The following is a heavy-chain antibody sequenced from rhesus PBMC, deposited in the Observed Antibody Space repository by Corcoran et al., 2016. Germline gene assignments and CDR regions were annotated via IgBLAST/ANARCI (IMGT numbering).Heavy chain of an antibody. V-gene: IGHV4-169*01. J-gene: IGHJ6*01. CDR1: GGSISSSS. D-gene: IGHD4-29*01. CDR3: ARGTVYYGLDS. Sequence: QLQLQESGPGLVKPSETRSATRAVSGGSISSSSWSWIRQAPGKGLEWIWYIYGSGSSTNYNTSLKSRVTLSVDTSKNQLSLKLSSVTAADTAVYYCARGTVYYGLDSWGQGVVVTVSS. CDR2: IYGSGSST.